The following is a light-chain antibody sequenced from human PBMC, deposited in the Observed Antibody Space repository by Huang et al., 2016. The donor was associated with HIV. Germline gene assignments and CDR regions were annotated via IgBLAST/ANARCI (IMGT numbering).Light chain of an antibody. CDR3: MQGIHMPYT. CDR1: QSLVYTDGDTY. CDR2: KVS. J-gene: IGKJ2*01. V-gene: IGKV2-30*01. Sequence: VVLTQSPLSLPVTLGQPASISCRSGQSLVYTDGDTYLNWFQQRPGQPPRRLMYKVSNRDSGVPDRFSGSGSGTDFTLKISRVEADDVGVYYCMQGIHMPYTFGQGTRLEIK.